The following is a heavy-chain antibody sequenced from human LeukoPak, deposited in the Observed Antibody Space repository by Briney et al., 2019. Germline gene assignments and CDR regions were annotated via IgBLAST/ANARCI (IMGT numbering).Heavy chain of an antibody. V-gene: IGHV3-48*01. J-gene: IGHJ3*02. CDR3: ARDQDTAMVLDAFDI. CDR2: ISSSSSTI. D-gene: IGHD5-18*01. CDR1: GFTFSSYS. Sequence: KPGGSLRLSCAASGFTFSSYSMNWVRQAPGKGLEWVSYISSSSSTIYYADSVKGRFTISRDNAKNSLYLQMNSLRAEDTDVYYCARDQDTAMVLDAFDIWGQGTMVTVSS.